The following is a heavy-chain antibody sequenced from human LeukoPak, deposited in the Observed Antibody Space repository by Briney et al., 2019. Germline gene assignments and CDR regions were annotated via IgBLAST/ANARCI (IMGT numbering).Heavy chain of an antibody. J-gene: IGHJ3*02. CDR3: ARVGATFDI. D-gene: IGHD1-26*01. V-gene: IGHV1-2*02. CDR1: GYTFTSYA. Sequence: GASVRVSCKASGYTFTSYAMNWVRQAPGQGLEWMGWINPNSGGTNYAQKFQGRVTMTRDTSISTAYMELSRLRSDDTAVYYCARVGATFDIWGQGTMVTVSS. CDR2: INPNSGGT.